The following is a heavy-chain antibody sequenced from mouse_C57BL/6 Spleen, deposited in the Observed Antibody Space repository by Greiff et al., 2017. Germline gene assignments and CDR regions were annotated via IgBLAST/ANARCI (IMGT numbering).Heavy chain of an antibody. CDR1: GFNIKDDY. CDR2: IDPENGDT. V-gene: IGHV14-4*01. CDR3: TPQTVLGFAY. J-gene: IGHJ3*01. Sequence: VQLQQSGAELVRPGASVKLSCTASGFNIKDDYMHWVKQRPEQGLEWIGWIDPENGDTEYASKFQGKATITADTSSNTAYLQLSSLTSEDTAVYYCTPQTVLGFAYWGQGTLVTVSA.